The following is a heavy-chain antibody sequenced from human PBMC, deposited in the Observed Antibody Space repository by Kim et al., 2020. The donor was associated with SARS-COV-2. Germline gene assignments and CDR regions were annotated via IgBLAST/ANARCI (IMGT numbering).Heavy chain of an antibody. J-gene: IGHJ1*01. D-gene: IGHD2-15*01. V-gene: IGHV4-34*01. Sequence: SETLSLTCAVYGGSFSGYYWSWIRQPPGKGLEWIGEINHSGSTNYNPSLKSRVTISVDTSKNQFSLKLSSVTAADTAVYYCARGRMVVAATIPPFQHWGQGTLVTVSS. CDR1: GGSFSGYY. CDR2: INHSGST. CDR3: ARGRMVVAATIPPFQH.